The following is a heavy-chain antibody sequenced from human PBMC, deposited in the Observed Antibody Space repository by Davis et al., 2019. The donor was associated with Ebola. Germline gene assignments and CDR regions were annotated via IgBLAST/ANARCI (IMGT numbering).Heavy chain of an antibody. V-gene: IGHV6-1*01. Sequence: HSQTLSLTCAISGDRVSINSAGWNWIRQSPSRGLEWLGRTYYSSKWYYDYALSVKSRLTINPDTSRNQLSLQLNSVTPEDTAVYYCASFGWTSRGIEYWGQGTLVTVSS. CDR2: TYYSSKWYY. CDR1: GDRVSINSAG. CDR3: ASFGWTSRGIEY. J-gene: IGHJ4*02. D-gene: IGHD6-19*01.